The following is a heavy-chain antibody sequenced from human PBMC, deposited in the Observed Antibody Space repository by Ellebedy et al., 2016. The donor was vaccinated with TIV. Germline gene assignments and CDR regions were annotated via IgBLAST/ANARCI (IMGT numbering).Heavy chain of an antibody. CDR1: EYTFIGYY. CDR3: ARDRAAAGNWVFDY. CDR2: ISPNSGGT. D-gene: IGHD6-13*01. J-gene: IGHJ4*02. V-gene: IGHV1-2*02. Sequence: ASVKVSCKASEYTFIGYYIHWVRQAPGQGLEWMGWISPNSGGTNYAQKFQGRVTMTRDTSVNTAYMDLSRLRSDDTAMYYCARDRAAAGNWVFDYWGQGTLVTVSS.